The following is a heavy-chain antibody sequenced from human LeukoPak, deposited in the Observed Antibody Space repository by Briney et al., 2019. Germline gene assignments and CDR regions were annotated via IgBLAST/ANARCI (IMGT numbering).Heavy chain of an antibody. Sequence: ASVKVSCKASGYTFTGYYMHWLRQAPGQGLEWMGWISPNSGGTNYAQKFQGRVTMTRDTSISTAYMELSRLRSDDTAVYYCARSCSSTNQETDYFDYWGQGTLVTVSS. D-gene: IGHD2-2*01. CDR1: GYTFTGYY. CDR3: ARSCSSTNQETDYFDY. V-gene: IGHV1-2*02. J-gene: IGHJ4*02. CDR2: ISPNSGGT.